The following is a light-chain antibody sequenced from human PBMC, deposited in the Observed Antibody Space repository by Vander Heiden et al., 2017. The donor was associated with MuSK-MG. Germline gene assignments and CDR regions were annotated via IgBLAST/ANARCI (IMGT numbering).Light chain of an antibody. Sequence: DCQMTHSPSSLSASVADRVTITCRASQSSSSYLEWHKQKARKAPKLLIYAPSSSLTGSKATFSGSGDGTDDSLTITSRQPEDCETYYSQQANSNHRAITFGGGTKVEIK. CDR3: QQANSNHRAIT. CDR2: APS. J-gene: IGKJ4*01. V-gene: IGKV1-39*01. CDR1: QSSSSY.